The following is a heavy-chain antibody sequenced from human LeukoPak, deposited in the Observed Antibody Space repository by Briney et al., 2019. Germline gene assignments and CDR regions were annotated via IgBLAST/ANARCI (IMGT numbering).Heavy chain of an antibody. V-gene: IGHV3-21*01. CDR3: ARDFYGSGSYCDY. J-gene: IGHJ4*02. D-gene: IGHD3-10*01. CDR1: GFTFSSYS. CDR2: ISSSTSYI. Sequence: GGSLRLSCAASGFTFSSYSMNWVRQAPGKWLEWVSSISSSTSYIYYADSVKGRFTISRDNAKNSLYLQMNSLRAEDTAVYYCARDFYGSGSYCDYWGQGTLVTVSS.